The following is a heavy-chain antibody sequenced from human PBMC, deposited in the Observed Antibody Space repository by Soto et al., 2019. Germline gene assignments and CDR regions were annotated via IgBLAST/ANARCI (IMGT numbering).Heavy chain of an antibody. CDR2: IRSKAYGGTT. CDR3: TRNFDYGEPPV. V-gene: IGHV3-49*03. D-gene: IGHD4-17*01. CDR1: GFTFGDYA. Sequence: GGSLRLSCTASGFTFGDYAMSWFRQAPGKGLEWVGFIRSKAYGGTTEYAASVKGRFTISRDDSKSIAYLQMNSLKTEDTAVYYCTRNFDYGEPPVWGKGTTVTVSS. J-gene: IGHJ6*04.